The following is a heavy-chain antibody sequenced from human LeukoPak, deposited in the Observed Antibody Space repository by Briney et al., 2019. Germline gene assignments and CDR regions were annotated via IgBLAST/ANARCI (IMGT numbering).Heavy chain of an antibody. J-gene: IGHJ4*02. V-gene: IGHV3-74*01. Sequence: PGGSLRLSCAASGFTFSNYWMHWVRQAPGKGLVWVSRINTDGSGTTYADSVKGRFTISRDNAKNTLYLQMNSLRAEDTAVYYCAKIRQQLDRDDYWGQGTLVTVSS. CDR3: AKIRQQLDRDDY. CDR1: GFTFSNYW. D-gene: IGHD6-13*01. CDR2: INTDGSGT.